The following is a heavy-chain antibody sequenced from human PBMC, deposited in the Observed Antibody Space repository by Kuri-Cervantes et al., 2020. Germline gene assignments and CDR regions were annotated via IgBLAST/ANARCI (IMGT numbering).Heavy chain of an antibody. J-gene: IGHJ3*02. CDR3: AKYGWPVPYDAFDI. Sequence: SLKISCAASGFTFDDYAMHWVRQAPGKGLEWVSGISWNSGSIGYADSVKGRFTISRDNAKNSLYLQMNSLRAEDTAIYYCAKYGWPVPYDAFDIWGQGTMVTVSS. CDR1: GFTFDDYA. D-gene: IGHD5-24*01. V-gene: IGHV3-9*01. CDR2: ISWNSGSI.